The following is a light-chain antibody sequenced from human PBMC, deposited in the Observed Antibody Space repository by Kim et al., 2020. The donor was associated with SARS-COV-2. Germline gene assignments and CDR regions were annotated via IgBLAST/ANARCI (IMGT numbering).Light chain of an antibody. CDR1: QSVTSSY. Sequence: SPGERATLSCRASQSVTSSYLAWYQQKPGQPPRLFIYGASTRATGIPDRFSGSGSGTDFTLTISRLEPEDFAVYYCQQYGSSPWTFGQGTKVEIK. V-gene: IGKV3-20*01. CDR3: QQYGSSPWT. J-gene: IGKJ1*01. CDR2: GAS.